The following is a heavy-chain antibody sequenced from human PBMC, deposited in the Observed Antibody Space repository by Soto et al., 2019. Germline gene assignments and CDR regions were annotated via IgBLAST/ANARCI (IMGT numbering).Heavy chain of an antibody. D-gene: IGHD1-7*01. J-gene: IGHJ3*02. CDR3: ARGTALGTSLYDAFDI. CDR1: GFTFSDYY. Sequence: GGSLRLSCAASGFTFSDYYMSWIRQAPGKGLEWVSYISSSSSYTNYADSVKSRFTISRDNAKNSLYLQMNSLRAEDTAVYYCARGTALGTSLYDAFDIWGQGTMVTVSS. V-gene: IGHV3-11*06. CDR2: ISSSSSYT.